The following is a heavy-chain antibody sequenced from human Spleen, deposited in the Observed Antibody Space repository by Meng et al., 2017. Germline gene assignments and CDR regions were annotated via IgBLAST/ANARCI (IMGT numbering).Heavy chain of an antibody. CDR1: GGSFSGYY. J-gene: IGHJ1*01. Sequence: SETLSLTCAVYGGSFSGYYWSWIRQPPGKGLEWIGEINHSGRTNYNPSLKSRVTISVDTSKNQFSLKLSSVTAADTAVYYCARASYYYDSSGSTKYFQHWGQGTLVTVSS. CDR3: ARASYYYDSSGSTKYFQH. V-gene: IGHV4-34*01. CDR2: INHSGRT. D-gene: IGHD3-22*01.